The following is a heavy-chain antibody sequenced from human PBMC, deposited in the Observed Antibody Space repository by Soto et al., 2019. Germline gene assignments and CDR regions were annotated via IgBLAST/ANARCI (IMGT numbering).Heavy chain of an antibody. J-gene: IGHJ6*02. CDR2: ISYDGSNK. CDR3: AKVTIFGPYYYYGMDV. CDR1: GFTFSSYG. V-gene: IGHV3-30*18. Sequence: GGSLRLSCAAYGFTFSSYGMHWVRQAPGKGLEWVAVISYDGSNKYYAESVKGRFTISRDNSKNTLYLQMNSLRAEDTAVYYCAKVTIFGPYYYYGMDVWGQGTTVTVS. D-gene: IGHD3-3*01.